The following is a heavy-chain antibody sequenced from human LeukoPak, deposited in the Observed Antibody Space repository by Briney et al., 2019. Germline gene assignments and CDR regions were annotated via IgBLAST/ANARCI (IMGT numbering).Heavy chain of an antibody. CDR1: GGSISSNNW. Sequence: SGTLSLTCAVSGGSISSNNWWSWVRQSPEKGLEWIAEIYHSGSFNRNPSLKSRVTILVDKSKNQFSLNLTSVTAADTAVYYCARVGINPGDYYYSGMDVWGQGTTVTVSS. V-gene: IGHV4-4*02. D-gene: IGHD1-14*01. CDR3: ARVGINPGDYYYSGMDV. J-gene: IGHJ6*02. CDR2: IYHSGSF.